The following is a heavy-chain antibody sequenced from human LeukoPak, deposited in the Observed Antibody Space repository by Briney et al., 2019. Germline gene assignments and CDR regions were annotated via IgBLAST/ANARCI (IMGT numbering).Heavy chain of an antibody. D-gene: IGHD6-6*01. J-gene: IGHJ4*02. CDR2: ISYDGSNK. Sequence: PGGSLRLSCAASGFTFSSYAMHWVRQAPGKGLEWVAVISYDGSNKYYADSVKGRFTISRDNSKNTLFLQMNSLRGEDTAVYYCASIAARHTQFDYWGQGTLVTVSS. CDR1: GFTFSSYA. V-gene: IGHV3-30-3*01. CDR3: ASIAARHTQFDY.